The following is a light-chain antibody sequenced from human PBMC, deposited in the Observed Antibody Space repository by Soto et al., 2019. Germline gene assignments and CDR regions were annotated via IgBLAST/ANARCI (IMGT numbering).Light chain of an antibody. CDR1: TLDVGVYNY. J-gene: IGLJ1*01. Sequence: QSVLAQPTSVSWSPGQSIAISCTSTTLDVGVYNYVSWHQQHPGKAPKVLISVVSNRPSGVSNRFSGSKSGNTASLTISGLQAEDEADYYCSSYRSGGTFVFGSGTKVNV. CDR3: SSYRSGGTFV. V-gene: IGLV2-14*01. CDR2: VVS.